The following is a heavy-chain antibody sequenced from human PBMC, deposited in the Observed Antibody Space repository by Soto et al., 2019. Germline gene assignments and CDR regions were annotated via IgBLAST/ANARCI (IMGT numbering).Heavy chain of an antibody. CDR2: IYYSGST. CDR1: GGSISSYY. CDR3: ARHTTMVRGVLFDY. V-gene: IGHV4-59*08. Sequence: QVQLQESGPGLVKPSVTLSLICTVSGGSISSYYWSWIRQPPGKGLEWIGYIYYSGSTNYNPSLKSRVTISVDTSKNQFSLKLSSVTAADTAVYYCARHTTMVRGVLFDYWGQGTLVTVSS. D-gene: IGHD3-10*01. J-gene: IGHJ4*02.